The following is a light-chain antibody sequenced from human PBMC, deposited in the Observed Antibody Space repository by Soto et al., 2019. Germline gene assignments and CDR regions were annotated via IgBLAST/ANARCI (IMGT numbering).Light chain of an antibody. CDR3: QQSYSYPCT. CDR2: AAS. CDR1: QSINSY. V-gene: IGKV1-39*01. Sequence: DIQMTQSPASLSASVGDRVTIPCRASQSINSYLNWYQQKPGKAPKVLIYAASSLQSGVPSRFSGSGSGTDFTLTISSLQPEDFATYYCQQSYSYPCTFGQGTTLEIK. J-gene: IGKJ2*02.